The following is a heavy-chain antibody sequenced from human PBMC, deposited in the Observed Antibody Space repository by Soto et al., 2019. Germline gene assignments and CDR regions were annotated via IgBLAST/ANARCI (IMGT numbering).Heavy chain of an antibody. Sequence: QLQLQESGPGLVKPSETLSLTCTVSGVSISSSSDYWGWIRQPPGKGLEWIGSIYYSGSTYYTPSLKSRVPISVDTSKNQFSLKLSSVTAADTAVYYCARPRNYYYYYMDVWGKGTTVTVSS. V-gene: IGHV4-39*01. CDR3: ARPRNYYYYYMDV. J-gene: IGHJ6*03. CDR1: GVSISSSSDY. CDR2: IYYSGST.